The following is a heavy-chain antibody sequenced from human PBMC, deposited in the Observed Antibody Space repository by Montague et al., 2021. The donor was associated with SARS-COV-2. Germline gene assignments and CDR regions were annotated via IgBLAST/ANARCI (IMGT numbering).Heavy chain of an antibody. J-gene: IGHJ6*02. CDR3: ARGGHYSNYWYGMDV. V-gene: IGHV3-66*02. Sequence: SLRLSCAASGFTVSSNYMSWVRQAPGKGLEWVSVIYSGGSTYYADSVKGRFTISRDNSKNTLHLQMNSLRAEDTAVYYCARGGHYSNYWYGMDVWGQGTTVTVSS. D-gene: IGHD4-11*01. CDR2: IYSGGST. CDR1: GFTVSSNY.